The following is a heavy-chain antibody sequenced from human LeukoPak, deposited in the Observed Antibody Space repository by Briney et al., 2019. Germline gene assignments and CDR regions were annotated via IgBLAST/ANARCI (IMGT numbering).Heavy chain of an antibody. CDR1: GGSFSSSY. J-gene: IGHJ5*02. V-gene: IGHV4-4*07. Sequence: SETLSLTCTVSGGSFSSSYWSWIRQPAGKGLEWIGRIYTSGSTNFNPSLKSRVTISIDKSKNQISLKLNSVTAADTAVYYCARGYSGNYLRFDPWGQGTLVTVSS. CDR2: IYTSGST. CDR3: ARGYSGNYLRFDP. D-gene: IGHD1-26*01.